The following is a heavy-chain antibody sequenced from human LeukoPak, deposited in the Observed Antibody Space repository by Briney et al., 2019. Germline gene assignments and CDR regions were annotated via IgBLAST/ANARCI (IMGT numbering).Heavy chain of an antibody. Sequence: GGSLRLSCAASGFTFSSYGMHWVRQAPGKGLEWVAVISYDGSNKYSADSVKGRFTISRDNSKNTLYLQMNSLRAEDTAVYYCAKTVVRGVSRYGMDVWGQGTTVTVSS. CDR1: GFTFSSYG. D-gene: IGHD3-10*01. V-gene: IGHV3-30*18. CDR3: AKTVVRGVSRYGMDV. J-gene: IGHJ6*02. CDR2: ISYDGSNK.